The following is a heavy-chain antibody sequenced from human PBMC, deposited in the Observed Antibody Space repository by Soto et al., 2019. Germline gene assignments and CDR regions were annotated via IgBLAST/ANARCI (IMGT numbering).Heavy chain of an antibody. J-gene: IGHJ4*02. V-gene: IGHV3-23*01. CDR1: GFTFSRDG. D-gene: IGHD4-17*01. Sequence: GGSLRLFCAASGFTFSRDGMSWVRQAPGKGLEWVSLITDNGGSTYYADSVKGRFTISRDNTKNTLFLQMNSLRAEDTAVYYCAKERATTTAFDYWGQGALVTVSS. CDR3: AKERATTTAFDY. CDR2: ITDNGGST.